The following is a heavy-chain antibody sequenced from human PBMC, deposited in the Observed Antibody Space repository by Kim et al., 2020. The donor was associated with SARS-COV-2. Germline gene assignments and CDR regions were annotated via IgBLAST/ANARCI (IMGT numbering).Heavy chain of an antibody. CDR2: IYYSGST. CDR3: ARSGSDYDILTGYQKTNWFDP. V-gene: IGHV4-59*01. D-gene: IGHD3-9*01. CDR1: GGSISSYY. Sequence: SETLSLTCTVSGGSISSYYWSWIRQPPGKGLEWIGYIYYSGSTNYNPSLKSRVTISVDTSKNQFSLKLSSVTAADTAVYYCARSGSDYDILTGYQKTNWFDPWGQGTLVTVSS. J-gene: IGHJ5*02.